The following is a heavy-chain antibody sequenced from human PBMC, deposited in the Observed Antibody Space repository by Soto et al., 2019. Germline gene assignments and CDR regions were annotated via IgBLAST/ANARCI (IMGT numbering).Heavy chain of an antibody. V-gene: IGHV1-18*01. CDR1: GYTFTSYG. J-gene: IGHJ6*02. CDR2: ISAYNGNT. D-gene: IGHD3-3*01. Sequence: ASVKVSCKASGYTFTSYGISWVRQAPGQGLEWMGWISAYNGNTNYAQKLQGRVTMTTDTSTSTAYMELRSLRSDDTAVYYCARERVDYDFWSGYGPIAGMDVCGQGTTVTVSS. CDR3: ARERVDYDFWSGYGPIAGMDV.